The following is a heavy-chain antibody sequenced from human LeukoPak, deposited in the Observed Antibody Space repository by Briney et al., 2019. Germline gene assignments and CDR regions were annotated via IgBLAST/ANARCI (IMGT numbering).Heavy chain of an antibody. CDR2: INHSGST. CDR3: ARVGYCSGGSCYPLRGYFDY. V-gene: IGHV4-34*01. Sequence: SETLSLTCAVYGGSFSGYYWSWIRQPPGKGLEWIGEINHSGSTNYNPSLKSRVTISVDTSKNQFSLKLSSVTAADTAVYYCARVGYCSGGSCYPLRGYFDYWGQGTLVTVSS. D-gene: IGHD2-15*01. J-gene: IGHJ4*02. CDR1: GGSFSGYY.